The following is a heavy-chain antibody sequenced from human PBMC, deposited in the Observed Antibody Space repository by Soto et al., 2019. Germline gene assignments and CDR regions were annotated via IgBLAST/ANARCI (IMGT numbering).Heavy chain of an antibody. Sequence: QLQLQESGPGLVKPSETLSLTCSVSGGSIRSSSYYWGWIRQPPGKGLEWIGNIYHSGSTYYNPSLKSRVTISVDTSKNQFSLKLNSVTAADTAVYYCASGDWNSLEYWGQGTLVTVSS. D-gene: IGHD2-21*02. V-gene: IGHV4-39*01. CDR1: GGSIRSSSYY. CDR2: IYHSGST. J-gene: IGHJ4*02. CDR3: ASGDWNSLEY.